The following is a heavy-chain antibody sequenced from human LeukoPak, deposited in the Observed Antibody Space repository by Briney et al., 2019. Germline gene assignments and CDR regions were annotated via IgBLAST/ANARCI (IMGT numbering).Heavy chain of an antibody. CDR1: GDSISSGGDY. Sequence: SETLSLTCTVSGDSISSGGDYWTWIRQHSGRGVEWIGYVYHRGSTCYHPARKSRGTLSVGTSKNQFALEMTDVSGADTAVYYCARDRRPVQPGVMSGFDYWGQGILVTVSS. J-gene: IGHJ4*02. CDR2: VYHRGST. D-gene: IGHD3-16*01. V-gene: IGHV4-31*03. CDR3: ARDRRPVQPGVMSGFDY.